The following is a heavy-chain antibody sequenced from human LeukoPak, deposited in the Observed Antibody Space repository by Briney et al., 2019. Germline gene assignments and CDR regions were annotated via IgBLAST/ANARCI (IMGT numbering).Heavy chain of an antibody. CDR2: IIAYNGNT. V-gene: IGHV1-18*01. Sequence: ASVKVSCKASGYTFTSYGISWVRQAPGQGLEWMGWIIAYNGNTNYAQKLQGRVTITRNTSISTAYMEVSSLRYEDTAVYYCARRAVDNSYYYYMDVWGKGTTVTVSS. J-gene: IGHJ6*03. CDR1: GYTFTSYG. CDR3: ARRAVDNSYYYYMDV. D-gene: IGHD6-19*01.